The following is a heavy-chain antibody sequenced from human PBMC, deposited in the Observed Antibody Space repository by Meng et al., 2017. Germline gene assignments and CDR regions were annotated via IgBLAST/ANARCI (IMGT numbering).Heavy chain of an antibody. Sequence: HLQQPLPVLLKPSPPPALTCAISGDSFSSISAAWCWIWQTPAGGHERLGRTYYKSKWYNDYAVSVKSRITINPDTSKNQFSLQLNSMPPEDTAVYYCARGVLYAISYFDYWGQGTLVTVSS. CDR2: TYYKSKWYN. CDR1: GDSFSSISAA. J-gene: IGHJ4*02. D-gene: IGHD2-8*02. V-gene: IGHV6-1*01. CDR3: ARGVLYAISYFDY.